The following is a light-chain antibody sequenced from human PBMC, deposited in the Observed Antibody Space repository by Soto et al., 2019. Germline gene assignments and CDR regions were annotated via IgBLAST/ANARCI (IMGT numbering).Light chain of an antibody. V-gene: IGLV2-23*01. J-gene: IGLJ1*01. CDR1: SSNIGGYNV. CDR3: CSYVGATPYV. CDR2: EGI. Sequence: QSVLTQPASVSGSPGQSITISCSGTSSNIGGYNVVSWYQQHPGKAPKVIVYEGIKRPSGVSDRFSGSTSGSTASLTISGLQAEDEAAYYCCSYVGATPYVFGSGTKVTV.